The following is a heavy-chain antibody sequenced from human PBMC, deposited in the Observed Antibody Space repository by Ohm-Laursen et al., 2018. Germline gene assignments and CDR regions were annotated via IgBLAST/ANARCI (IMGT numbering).Heavy chain of an antibody. CDR2: ISRNSRSL. CDR3: AREPATYYDFWSGPAPFDY. J-gene: IGHJ4*02. CDR1: GFIFDDYA. Sequence: SLRLSCAASGFIFDDYAMHWVRQAPGKGLEWVSGISRNSRSLGYADSVKARFTISRDNAKNSLYLQMNSLRAEDTAVYYCAREPATYYDFWSGPAPFDYWGQGTLVTVSS. V-gene: IGHV3-9*01. D-gene: IGHD3-3*01.